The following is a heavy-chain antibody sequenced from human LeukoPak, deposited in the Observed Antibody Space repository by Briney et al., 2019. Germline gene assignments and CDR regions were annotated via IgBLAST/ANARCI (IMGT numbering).Heavy chain of an antibody. Sequence: SQTLPLTCTVSGGSISSGGYYWSWIRLHPGKGLEWIGYIYYSGSTYYNPSLKSRVTISVDTSKNQFSLKLNSVTAADTAVYYCARAYYGSGSYFDYWGRGTLVTVSS. CDR2: IYYSGST. J-gene: IGHJ4*02. D-gene: IGHD3-10*01. CDR1: GGSISSGGYY. CDR3: ARAYYGSGSYFDY. V-gene: IGHV4-31*03.